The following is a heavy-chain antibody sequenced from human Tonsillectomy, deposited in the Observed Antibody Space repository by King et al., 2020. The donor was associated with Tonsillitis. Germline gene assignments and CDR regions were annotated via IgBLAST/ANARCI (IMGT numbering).Heavy chain of an antibody. CDR3: TRDPTDFYYYGMDV. V-gene: IGHV3-49*05. J-gene: IGHJ6*02. Sequence: VQLVESGGGLVKPGRSLRLSCTASGFTFGDYAMSWFRQVPGKGLEWVGFIRSKAYGGTTEYAASVKGRFTISRDDSKSIAYLQMNSLKTEDSAVYYCTRDPTDFYYYGMDVWGQGTTVTVSS. CDR2: IRSKAYGGTT. CDR1: GFTFGDYA.